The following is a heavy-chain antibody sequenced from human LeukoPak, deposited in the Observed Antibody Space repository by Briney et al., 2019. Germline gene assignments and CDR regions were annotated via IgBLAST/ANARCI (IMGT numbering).Heavy chain of an antibody. Sequence: GGSLRLSCAVSGISLSNYGMSWVRQAPGKGLEWVAGISDSGGGTKYADSVKGRFTISRDNPKNTLYLQMNSLRAEDTAVYFCAKRGVVIRVILVGFHKEAYYFDSWGQGALVTVSS. D-gene: IGHD3-22*01. CDR2: ISDSGGGT. V-gene: IGHV3-23*01. CDR3: AKRGVVIRVILVGFHKEAYYFDS. CDR1: GISLSNYG. J-gene: IGHJ4*02.